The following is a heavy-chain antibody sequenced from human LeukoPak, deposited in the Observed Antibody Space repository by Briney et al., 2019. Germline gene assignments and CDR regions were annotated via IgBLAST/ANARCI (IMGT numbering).Heavy chain of an antibody. D-gene: IGHD6-6*01. CDR1: GGSFSGYY. V-gene: IGHV4-34*01. Sequence: SETLSLTCAVYGGSFSGYYWSWIRQPPGKGLEWIGEINHSGSTNYNPSLKSRVTISVDASKNQFSLKLSSVTAADTAVYYCARGRGIAARRGYDYWGQGTLVTVSS. J-gene: IGHJ4*02. CDR3: ARGRGIAARRGYDY. CDR2: INHSGST.